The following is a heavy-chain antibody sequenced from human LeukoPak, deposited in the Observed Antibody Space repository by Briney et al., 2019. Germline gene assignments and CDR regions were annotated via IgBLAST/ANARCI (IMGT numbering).Heavy chain of an antibody. J-gene: IGHJ4*02. Sequence: GSLRLSCAASGFTFSSYAMHWVRQAPGKGLEWVAVISYDGSNKYYAASVKGRFTISRDNSKNTLYLQMNSLRAEDTAVYYCARGLQLWLFCFDYWGQGTLVTVSS. D-gene: IGHD5-18*01. CDR3: ARGLQLWLFCFDY. CDR2: ISYDGSNK. V-gene: IGHV3-30*01. CDR1: GFTFSSYA.